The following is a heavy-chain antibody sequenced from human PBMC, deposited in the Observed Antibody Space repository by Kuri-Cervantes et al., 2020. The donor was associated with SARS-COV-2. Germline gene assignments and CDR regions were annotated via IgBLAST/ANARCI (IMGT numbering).Heavy chain of an antibody. CDR1: GYTFSSYD. V-gene: IGHV1-8*03. CDR3: ATDRGPNPKTLYGDYGIDY. CDR2: MNPNSGNT. J-gene: IGHJ4*02. D-gene: IGHD4-17*01. Sequence: ASVKVSCKASGYTFSSYDINWVRQATGQGLEWMGWMNPNSGNTGYAQKFQGRVTITRNTSKSTAYMELSSLRSEDTAVYYCATDRGPNPKTLYGDYGIDYWGQGTLVTVSS.